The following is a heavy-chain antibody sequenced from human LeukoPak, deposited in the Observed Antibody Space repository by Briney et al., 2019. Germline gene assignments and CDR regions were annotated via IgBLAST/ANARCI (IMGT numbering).Heavy chain of an antibody. J-gene: IGHJ3*02. D-gene: IGHD1-26*01. Sequence: SAKVSCKASGFTFTSSAMQWVRQARGQRLEWIGWIVVGSGNTNYAQKFQERVTITRDMSTSTAYMELSSLRSEDTAVYYCAAAWETEDAFDIWGQGTMVTVSS. CDR3: AAAWETEDAFDI. V-gene: IGHV1-58*02. CDR1: GFTFTSSA. CDR2: IVVGSGNT.